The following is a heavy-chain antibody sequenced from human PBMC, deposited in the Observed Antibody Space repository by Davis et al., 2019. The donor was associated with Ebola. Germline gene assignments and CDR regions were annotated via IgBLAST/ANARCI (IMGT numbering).Heavy chain of an antibody. V-gene: IGHV3-11*04. CDR1: GFTFSDYY. CDR2: ISSSGSTI. J-gene: IGHJ5*02. D-gene: IGHD3-22*01. Sequence: GESLKISCAASGFTFSDYYMSWIRQAPGKGLEWVSYISSSGSTIYYADSVKGRFTISRDNAKNSLYLQMNSLRAEDTAVYYCARELGYDSSGYDNWFDPWGQGTLVTVSS. CDR3: ARELGYDSSGYDNWFDP.